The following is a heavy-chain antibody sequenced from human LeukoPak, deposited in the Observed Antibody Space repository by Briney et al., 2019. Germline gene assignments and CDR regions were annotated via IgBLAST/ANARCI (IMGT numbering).Heavy chain of an antibody. CDR3: ANLVAGTRPFDY. Sequence: GRSLRLSCAASGFTFSSYGMHWVRQAPGKGLEWVAVISYDGSNKYYADSVKGRFTISRDNSKNTLYLQMNSLRAEDTAVYYCANLVAGTRPFDYWGQGTLVTVSS. CDR1: GFTFSSYG. J-gene: IGHJ4*02. D-gene: IGHD6-19*01. CDR2: ISYDGSNK. V-gene: IGHV3-30*18.